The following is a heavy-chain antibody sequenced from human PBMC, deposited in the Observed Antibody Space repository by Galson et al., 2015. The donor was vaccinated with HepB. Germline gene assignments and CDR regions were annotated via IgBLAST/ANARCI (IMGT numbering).Heavy chain of an antibody. D-gene: IGHD6-13*01. CDR2: LGGSDGRT. CDR1: GFTLGTYA. J-gene: IGHJ5*02. Sequence: SLRLSCAASGFTLGTYAMSWVRQAPGMGLEWVSALGGSDGRTFYADSVKGRFTISTDYSKSTLYLQMNSLRAEDTALYYCARTGAPGYGGSWPHNWFDPWGQGTLVIVSS. CDR3: ARTGAPGYGGSWPHNWFDP. V-gene: IGHV3-23*01.